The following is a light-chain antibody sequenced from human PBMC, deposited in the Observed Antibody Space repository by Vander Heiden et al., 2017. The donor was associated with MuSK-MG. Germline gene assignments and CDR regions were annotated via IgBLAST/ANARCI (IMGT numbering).Light chain of an antibody. V-gene: IGKV1-16*02. J-gene: IGKJ2*01. CDR1: QGISKY. CDR3: QQYNTYPYT. Sequence: DIQMTQSPSSLSASVGDRVTITCRASQGISKYLAWFQQKPGEAPKSLTYAASTLRSGVPSKFSGSGSGTDFTLTISSLQPEDFASYYCQQYNTYPYTFGQGTKLEIK. CDR2: AAS.